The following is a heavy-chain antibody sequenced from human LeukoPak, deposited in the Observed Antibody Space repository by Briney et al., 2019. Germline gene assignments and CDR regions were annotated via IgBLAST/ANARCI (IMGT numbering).Heavy chain of an antibody. V-gene: IGHV1-18*01. CDR2: ISAYNGNT. CDR3: ARLYCSSTSCYGLRGYWFDP. CDR1: GYTFTSYG. D-gene: IGHD2-2*01. Sequence: ASVKVSCKASGYTFTSYGISWVRQAPGQGLEWMGWISAYNGNTNYAQKLQGRVTMTTDTSTSTAYMELRSLRSDDTAVYYCARLYCSSTSCYGLRGYWFDPWGQGTLVTVSS. J-gene: IGHJ5*02.